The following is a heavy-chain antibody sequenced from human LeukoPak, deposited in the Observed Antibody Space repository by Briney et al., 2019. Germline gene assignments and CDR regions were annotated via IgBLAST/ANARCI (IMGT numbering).Heavy chain of an antibody. V-gene: IGHV1-46*01. CDR2: INPSGGST. Sequence: ASVKVSCTASGYTFTSYGISWVRQAPGQGLEWMAIINPSGGSTSYAQKFQGRVTMTRDTSTSTVYMELSSLRSEDTAVYYCARGFYSSGWSNMDVWGQGTTVTVTS. D-gene: IGHD6-19*01. J-gene: IGHJ6*02. CDR1: GYTFTSYG. CDR3: ARGFYSSGWSNMDV.